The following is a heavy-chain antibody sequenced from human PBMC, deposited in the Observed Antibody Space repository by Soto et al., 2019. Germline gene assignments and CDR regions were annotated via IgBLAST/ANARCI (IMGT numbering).Heavy chain of an antibody. Sequence: SETLSLTCTVSGGSISSGDYYWSWIRQPPGKGLEWIGYIYYSGSTYYNPSLKSRVTVSVDTSKNQFSLKLSSVTAADTAVYYCARVRKYYFDYWGQGTLVTVSS. V-gene: IGHV4-30-4*01. J-gene: IGHJ4*02. CDR3: ARVRKYYFDY. CDR1: GGSISSGDYY. CDR2: IYYSGST.